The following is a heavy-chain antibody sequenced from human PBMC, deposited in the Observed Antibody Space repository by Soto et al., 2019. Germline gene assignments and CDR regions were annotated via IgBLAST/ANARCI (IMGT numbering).Heavy chain of an antibody. CDR1: GGSISSDY. J-gene: IGHJ6*03. D-gene: IGHD2-15*01. V-gene: IGHV4-59*01. Sequence: QVQLQESGPGLVKPSETLSLTCTVSGGSISSDYWSWIRQPPGKGLEWIGPIYYSGSTTYNPSLKGRTTISVDTSKTQFSLKLSSVTAADTAVYYCAGVGFSGGTCYPFAYYYYMDDWGKGTTVTVSS. CDR3: AGVGFSGGTCYPFAYYYYMDD. CDR2: IYYSGST.